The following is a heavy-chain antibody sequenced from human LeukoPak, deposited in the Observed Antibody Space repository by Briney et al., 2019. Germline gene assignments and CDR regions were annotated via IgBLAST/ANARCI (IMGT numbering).Heavy chain of an antibody. CDR3: ARGSGSYYYYGMDV. CDR2: ISSSSSYI. CDR1: GFTFSSYS. V-gene: IGHV3-21*01. J-gene: IGHJ6*02. D-gene: IGHD1-26*01. Sequence: PGGSLRLSCAASGFTFSSYSMNWVRQAPGKGLEWVSSISSSSSYIYYADSVKGRFTISRDNDKNSLYLQMNSLRAEDTAVYYRARGSGSYYYYGMDVWGQGTTVTVSS.